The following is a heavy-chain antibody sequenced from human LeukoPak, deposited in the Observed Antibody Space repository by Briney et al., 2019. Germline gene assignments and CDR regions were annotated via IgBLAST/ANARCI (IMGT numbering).Heavy chain of an antibody. J-gene: IGHJ4*02. V-gene: IGHV1-18*01. D-gene: IGHD3-22*01. CDR2: ISAYNDNT. CDR1: GYTFTSYG. CDR3: ARVASYERYYYDSSGYYY. Sequence: ASVKVSCKASGYTFTSYGISWVRQAPGQGLEWMGWISAYNDNTNYAQKLQGRVTMTTDTSTSIAYMELRSLRSDDTAVYYCARVASYERYYYDSSGYYYWGQGTLVTVSS.